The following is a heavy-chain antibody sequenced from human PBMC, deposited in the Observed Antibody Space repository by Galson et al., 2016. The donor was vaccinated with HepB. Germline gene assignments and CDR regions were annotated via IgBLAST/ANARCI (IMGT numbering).Heavy chain of an antibody. CDR1: GASVNSFY. Sequence: SETLSLTCTISGASVNSFYWTWIRQTPENGLEWIGYVYYSGTTNYNHSLRSRVTISLDTSKSQFSLKLNSATAADTAVYYFATYVRGGDYFLLYWGRGALVTVSS. CDR2: VYYSGTT. CDR3: ATYVRGGDYFLLY. D-gene: IGHD2-21*01. V-gene: IGHV4-59*02. J-gene: IGHJ4*02.